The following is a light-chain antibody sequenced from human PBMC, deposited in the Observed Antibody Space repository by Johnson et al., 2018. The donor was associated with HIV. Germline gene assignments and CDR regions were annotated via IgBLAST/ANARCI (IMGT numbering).Light chain of an antibody. CDR2: ENN. Sequence: QSVLTQSPSVSAAPGQKVTISCSGSNSNIGNNYVSWYQQLPGTAPKLLIYENNKRPSGIPDRFSGSKSGTSATLGITGLQTGDEAYYYCGTWDSSLNALYVFGTGTKVTVL. J-gene: IGLJ1*01. CDR1: NSNIGNNY. V-gene: IGLV1-51*02. CDR3: GTWDSSLNALYV.